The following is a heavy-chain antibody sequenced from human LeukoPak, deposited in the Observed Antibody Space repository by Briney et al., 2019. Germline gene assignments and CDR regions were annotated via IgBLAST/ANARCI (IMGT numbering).Heavy chain of an antibody. V-gene: IGHV4-34*01. Sequence: SETLSLTCAVYGGSFSGYCWSWIRQPPGKGLEWIGEINHSGSTNYNPSLKSRVTISVDTSKNQFSLKLSSVTAADAAVYCCARGGVRGVMWLGYWGQGTLVTVSS. CDR1: GGSFSGYC. J-gene: IGHJ4*02. CDR2: INHSGST. D-gene: IGHD3-10*01. CDR3: ARGGVRGVMWLGY.